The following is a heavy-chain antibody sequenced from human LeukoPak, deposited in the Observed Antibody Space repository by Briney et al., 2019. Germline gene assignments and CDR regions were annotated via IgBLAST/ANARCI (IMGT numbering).Heavy chain of an antibody. CDR2: ISYDGSNK. D-gene: IGHD6-13*01. Sequence: PGRSLRLSCAASGFTFSSYAMHWVRQAPGKGLEWVAVISYDGSNKYYADSVKGRFTISRDNSKNTLYLQMNSLRAEDTAVYYCARAPSSWYGMTKIKYYYYGMDVWGQGTTVTVSS. CDR1: GFTFSSYA. J-gene: IGHJ6*02. CDR3: ARAPSSWYGMTKIKYYYYGMDV. V-gene: IGHV3-30*04.